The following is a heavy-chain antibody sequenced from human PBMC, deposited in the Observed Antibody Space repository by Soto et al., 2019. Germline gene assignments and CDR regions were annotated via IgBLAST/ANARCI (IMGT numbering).Heavy chain of an antibody. Sequence: SVKVSCKASGFTFTSSAMQWVRQARGQRLEWIGWIVVGSGNTNYAQKFQERVTITRDMSTSTAYMELSSLRSEDTAVYYCAAELLPGIAVAGPSFDYWGQGTLVTVSS. CDR1: GFTFTSSA. CDR3: AAELLPGIAVAGPSFDY. V-gene: IGHV1-58*02. CDR2: IVVGSGNT. J-gene: IGHJ4*02. D-gene: IGHD6-19*01.